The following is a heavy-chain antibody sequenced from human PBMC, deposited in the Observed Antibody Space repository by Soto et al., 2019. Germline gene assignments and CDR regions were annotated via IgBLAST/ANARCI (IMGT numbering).Heavy chain of an antibody. J-gene: IGHJ5*02. CDR3: ATAVSSATGWFDP. CDR1: GDAFASSC. CDR2: ISAYNGNT. D-gene: IGHD6-25*01. Sequence: GASVEVSCKACGDAFASSCRSWVRQAPGQGLEWMGWISAYNGNTSYAQKLQGRVTMTRDTSTSTVYMELSSLRSEDTAVYYCATAVSSATGWFDPWGQGTLVTVSS. V-gene: IGHV1-18*01.